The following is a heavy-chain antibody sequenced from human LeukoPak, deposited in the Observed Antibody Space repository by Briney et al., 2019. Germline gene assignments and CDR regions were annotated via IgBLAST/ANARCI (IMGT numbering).Heavy chain of an antibody. J-gene: IGHJ6*03. V-gene: IGHV1-2*02. CDR3: TRDRHMDV. Sequence: GASVKVSCKASGFTFTDYYMHWVRQAPGRGLEGMGWINSKTGDTLYAQKFQVRVTMTRDTSIGTAYMELSRLSSDDTAVYYCTRDRHMDVWGKGTTVTVSS. CDR2: INSKTGDT. CDR1: GFTFTDYY.